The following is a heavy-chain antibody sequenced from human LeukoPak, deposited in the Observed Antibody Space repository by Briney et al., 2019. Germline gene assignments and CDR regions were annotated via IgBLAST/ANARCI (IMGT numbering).Heavy chain of an antibody. J-gene: IGHJ4*02. V-gene: IGHV4-39*07. D-gene: IGHD3-10*01. CDR1: GGSISSSSYY. CDR3: ASGGGYGSGGMSMYYFDY. Sequence: ASETLSLTCTVSGGSISSSSYYWGWIRQPPGKGLEWIGSIYYSGSTYYNPSLKSRVTISVDTSKNQFSLKLSSVTAADTAVYYCASGGGYGSGGMSMYYFDYWGQGTLVTVSS. CDR2: IYYSGST.